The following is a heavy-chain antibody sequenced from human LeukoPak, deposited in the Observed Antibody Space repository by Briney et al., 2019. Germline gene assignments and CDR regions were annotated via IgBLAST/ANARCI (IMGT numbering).Heavy chain of an antibody. D-gene: IGHD2-21*02. J-gene: IGHJ4*02. CDR1: GGSISSSSYY. Sequence: PSETLSLTCTVSGGSISSSSYYWGWIRQPPGKGLEWIGSIYYSGSTYYNPSLKGRVTISVDTSKNQFSLKLSSVTAADTAVYYCARQRSLAYCGGDCYWDFDYWGQGTLVTVSS. CDR3: ARQRSLAYCGGDCYWDFDY. CDR2: IYYSGST. V-gene: IGHV4-39*01.